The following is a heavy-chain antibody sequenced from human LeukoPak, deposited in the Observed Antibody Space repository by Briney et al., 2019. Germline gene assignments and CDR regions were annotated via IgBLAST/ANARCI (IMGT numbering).Heavy chain of an antibody. V-gene: IGHV1-18*01. CDR1: GYTFTIYG. CDR2: ISAYNGDT. CDR3: ARMVGGYSDVHFDH. D-gene: IGHD2-15*01. Sequence: ASVKVSFTTSGYTFTIYGISWVRQAPGQGLEWMGWISAYNGDTNSAQSLQGRVTMTTDTSTSTAYMELRSLRSDDTAVYYGARMVGGYSDVHFDHWGQGTVVIVSA. J-gene: IGHJ4*02.